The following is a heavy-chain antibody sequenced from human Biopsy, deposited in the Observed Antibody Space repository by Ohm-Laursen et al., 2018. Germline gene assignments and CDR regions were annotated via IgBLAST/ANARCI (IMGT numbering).Heavy chain of an antibody. J-gene: IGHJ5*01. CDR3: ATELLPPGVGGPWLDS. Sequence: SLRLSCAASGVTLSGYGMNWVRQAPGKGLEWVSSISASSSYIHYADSVKGRFTVSRDNAKNSLYLQMNSLRAADTAIYYRATELLPPGVGGPWLDSWGQGTPVTVSS. CDR2: ISASSSYI. CDR1: GVTLSGYG. V-gene: IGHV3-21*06. D-gene: IGHD3-16*01.